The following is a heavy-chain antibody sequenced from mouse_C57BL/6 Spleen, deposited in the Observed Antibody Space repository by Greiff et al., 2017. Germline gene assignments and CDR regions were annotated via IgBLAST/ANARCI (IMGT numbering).Heavy chain of an antibody. J-gene: IGHJ4*01. D-gene: IGHD3-2*02. CDR2: INPGSGGT. CDR3: ARRGGGSGYVGYAMDY. Sequence: VQLQQSGAELVRPGTSVKVSCKASGYAFTNYLIEWVKQRPGQGLEWIGVINPGSGGTNYNEKFKGKATLTADKSSSTAYMQLSSLTSEDSAVYVWARRGGGSGYVGYAMDYWGQGTSVTVSS. CDR1: GYAFTNYL. V-gene: IGHV1-54*01.